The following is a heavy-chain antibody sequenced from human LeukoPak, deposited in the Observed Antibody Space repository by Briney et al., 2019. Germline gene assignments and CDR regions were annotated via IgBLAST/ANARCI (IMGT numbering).Heavy chain of an antibody. J-gene: IGHJ4*02. D-gene: IGHD4-17*01. CDR2: IYYSGST. CDR1: GGSISSYY. Sequence: SETLSLTCTVSGGSISSYYWSWIRQPPGKGLEWIGYIYYSGSTYYNPSLKSRVTISVDTSKNQFSLKLSSVTAADTAVYYCARRGVWDYGDYPGWGQGTLVTVSS. CDR3: ARRGVWDYGDYPG. V-gene: IGHV4-59*08.